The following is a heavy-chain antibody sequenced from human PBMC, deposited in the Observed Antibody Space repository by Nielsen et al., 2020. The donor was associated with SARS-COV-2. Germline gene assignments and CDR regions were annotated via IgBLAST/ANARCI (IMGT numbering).Heavy chain of an antibody. V-gene: IGHV3-11*01. CDR1: GFIFSSYA. CDR3: ARELRYFDWLLQSDYYYYGMDV. CDR2: ISSSGSTI. J-gene: IGHJ6*02. D-gene: IGHD3-9*01. Sequence: GESLKISCTASGFIFSSYAMSWIRQAPGKGLEWVSYISSSGSTIYYADSVKGRFTISRDNAKNSLYLQMNSLRAEDTAVYYCARELRYFDWLLQSDYYYYGMDVWGQGTTVTVSS.